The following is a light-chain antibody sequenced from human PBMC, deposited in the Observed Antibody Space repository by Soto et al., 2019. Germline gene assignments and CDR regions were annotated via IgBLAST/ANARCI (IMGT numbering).Light chain of an antibody. CDR1: SSDVGYYNH. Sequence: QSALTQPASVSGSPGQSITISCTGSSSDVGYYNHVSWYQQHPGKAPKLMIYEVNNRPSGVSSRFSGSKSGNTASLTISGLQAEDEADYYCSSYTSRSSSGFGTGTKLTVL. J-gene: IGLJ1*01. CDR3: SSYTSRSSSG. V-gene: IGLV2-14*01. CDR2: EVN.